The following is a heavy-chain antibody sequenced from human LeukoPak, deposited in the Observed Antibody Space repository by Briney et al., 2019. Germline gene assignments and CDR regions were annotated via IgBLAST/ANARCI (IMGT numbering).Heavy chain of an antibody. V-gene: IGHV4-38-2*02. Sequence: SETLSLTCTVSCYSISSGYYWGWIRQPPGKGLGWIGRIHHRGSTYYNPSLKSRVTISVDTSKNQFSLKLSYVTAADTAGYYCARSTVPPRGAFDIWGQGTMVTVSS. CDR3: ARSTVPPRGAFDI. CDR1: CYSISSGYY. D-gene: IGHD4-17*01. J-gene: IGHJ3*02. CDR2: IHHRGST.